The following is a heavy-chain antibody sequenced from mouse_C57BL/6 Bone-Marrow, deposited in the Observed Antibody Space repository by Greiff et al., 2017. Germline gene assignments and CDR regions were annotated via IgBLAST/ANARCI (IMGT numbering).Heavy chain of an antibody. CDR1: GYSFTDYN. J-gene: IGHJ4*01. V-gene: IGHV1-39*01. CDR3: ARPGTGVAHYAMDY. D-gene: IGHD1-1*01. CDR2: INPNYGTT. Sequence: EVQLQHSGPELVKPGASVKISCKASGYSFTDYNMNWVKQSHGKSLEWIGVINPNYGTTSYNQKFKGKATLTVDQSSSTAYMQLNSLTSEDSAVYYCARPGTGVAHYAMDYWGQGTSVTVSS.